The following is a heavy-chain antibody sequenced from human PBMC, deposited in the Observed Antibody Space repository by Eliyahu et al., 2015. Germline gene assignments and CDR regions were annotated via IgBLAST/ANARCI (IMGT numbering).Heavy chain of an antibody. J-gene: IGHJ4*02. D-gene: IGHD2-21*02. Sequence: QVQLVQSGTEVKKPGASVKVSCKXSGYTFXXXFIHWXRQAPGQGLEWMGIINPSGGSTTFAQKFQGRVTMTRDTSTSTVYMELSSLRSEDTAVYYCARDWSYCGGDCYSSLDYWGQGTLVTVSS. CDR1: GYTFXXXF. CDR2: INPSGGST. CDR3: ARDWSYCGGDCYSSLDY. V-gene: IGHV1-46*01.